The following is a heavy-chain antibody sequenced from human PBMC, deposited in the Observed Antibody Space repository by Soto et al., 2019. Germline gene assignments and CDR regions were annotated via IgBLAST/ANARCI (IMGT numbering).Heavy chain of an antibody. Sequence: SETLSLTCTVSGDSISGHYWSWIRQPPGKGLEWIGYISYSGSTNYNPSLKSRVTISLDMSKNQFSLKLNSVTAADTAVYYCARGYSNYYYVMDVWGQGTSVTVSS. CDR1: GDSISGHY. J-gene: IGHJ6*02. V-gene: IGHV4-59*11. CDR3: ARGYSNYYYVMDV. CDR2: ISYSGST. D-gene: IGHD4-4*01.